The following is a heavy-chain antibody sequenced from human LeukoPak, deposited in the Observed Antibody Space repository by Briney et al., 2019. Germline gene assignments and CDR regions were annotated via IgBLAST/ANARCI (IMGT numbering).Heavy chain of an antibody. CDR3: ASRHHYYDSSGRFDY. D-gene: IGHD3-22*01. J-gene: IGHJ4*02. V-gene: IGHV4-39*01. CDR1: GGSISSSSYY. Sequence: SETLSLTCTVSGGSISSSSYYWGWIRQPPGKGLEWIGSIYYSGSTYYNPSLKSRVTISVDTSKNQFSLKLSSVTAADTAVYYCASRHHYYDSSGRFDYWGQGTLVTVSS. CDR2: IYYSGST.